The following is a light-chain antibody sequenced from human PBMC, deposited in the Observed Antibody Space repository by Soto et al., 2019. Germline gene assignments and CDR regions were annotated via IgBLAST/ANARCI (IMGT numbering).Light chain of an antibody. J-gene: IGKJ1*01. V-gene: IGKV3-20*01. Sequence: TQSPGTLSVSPGERATLSCRSSQSVSSRSLAWYQQKPGQAPRLLISGASSRAADIPDRFSGSGSGTDFTLTINRLEPEDFAVYYCQQYDSSPRTFGQGTKVDIK. CDR2: GAS. CDR1: QSVSSRS. CDR3: QQYDSSPRT.